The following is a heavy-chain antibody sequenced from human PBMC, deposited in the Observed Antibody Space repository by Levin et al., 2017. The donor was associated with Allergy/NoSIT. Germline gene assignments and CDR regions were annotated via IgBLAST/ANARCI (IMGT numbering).Heavy chain of an antibody. CDR2: IYPGDSDT. CDR1: GYSFTSYW. D-gene: IGHD5-24*01. CDR3: ATTRAIRDGYNYGNYFDY. J-gene: IGHJ4*02. V-gene: IGHV5-51*01. Sequence: GESLKISCKGSGYSFTSYWIGWVRQMPGKGLEWMGIIYPGDSDTRYSPSFQGQVTISADKSISTAYLQWSSLKASDTAMYYCATTRAIRDGYNYGNYFDYWGQGTLVTVSS.